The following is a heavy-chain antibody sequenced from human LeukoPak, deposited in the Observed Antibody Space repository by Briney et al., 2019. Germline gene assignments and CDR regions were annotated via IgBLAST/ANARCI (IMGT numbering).Heavy chain of an antibody. CDR2: IIPLFRSA. CDR1: GGAFSSNA. CDR3: ARIRGRGYYYDSSAYDAAFDI. J-gene: IGHJ3*02. V-gene: IGHV1-69*05. D-gene: IGHD3-22*01. Sequence: ASVKVSCKASGGAFSSNAITWVRQAPGQGLEWMRRIIPLFRSADYAQKFQGRATLTTDESMTTAYMELSSLRSEDTAVYYCARIRGRGYYYDSSAYDAAFDIWGQGTKVTVSS.